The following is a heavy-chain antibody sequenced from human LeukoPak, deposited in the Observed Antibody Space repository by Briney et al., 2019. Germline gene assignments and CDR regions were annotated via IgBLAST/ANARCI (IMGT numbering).Heavy chain of an antibody. CDR3: AKDLQPLLWFGELGSGDAFDI. J-gene: IGHJ3*02. CDR1: GFTSSSYA. Sequence: GGSLRLSCAASGFTSSSYAMSWVRQAPGKGVEWVSAISGSGGSTYYAHSVKGRFTISRDNSKNTLYLQINSLRAEDTAVYYCAKDLQPLLWFGELGSGDAFDIWGQGTMVTVSS. D-gene: IGHD3-10*01. V-gene: IGHV3-23*01. CDR2: ISGSGGST.